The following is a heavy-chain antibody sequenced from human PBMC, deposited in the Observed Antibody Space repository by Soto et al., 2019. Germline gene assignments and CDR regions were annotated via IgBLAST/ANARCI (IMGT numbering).Heavy chain of an antibody. CDR1: GYTFTRSG. CDR2: ISTYNGDT. CDR3: AREGVAPYYYYGMDV. Sequence: QVQLVQSGAEVKKPGASVKVSCKASGYTFTRSGISWVRQAPGQGLEWMGWISTYNGDTNYAQTFQGTVTMTTDTSTSTVDIELRSLRSDDTAVYYCAREGVAPYYYYGMDVWGQGTPGTVSS. J-gene: IGHJ6*02. V-gene: IGHV1-18*01.